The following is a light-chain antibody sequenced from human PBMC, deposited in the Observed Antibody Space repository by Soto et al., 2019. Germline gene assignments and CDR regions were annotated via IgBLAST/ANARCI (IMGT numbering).Light chain of an antibody. J-gene: IGKJ1*01. Sequence: DIQMTQSPSTLSASVGDSVTVTWRASQPIGTSLHWYQQKPGKAPKVLISAASRLQSGVSSRFSGSGSGTHFALTISNLQPEDFATYYCQQGYTTLWTFGQGTKVDIK. CDR3: QQGYTTLWT. CDR1: QPIGTS. CDR2: AAS. V-gene: IGKV1-39*01.